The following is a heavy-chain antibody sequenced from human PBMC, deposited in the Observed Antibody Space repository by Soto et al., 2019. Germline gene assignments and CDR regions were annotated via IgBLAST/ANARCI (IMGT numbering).Heavy chain of an antibody. D-gene: IGHD3-3*01. V-gene: IGHV4-39*01. CDR3: ARLDFRSGYYGGRFDP. J-gene: IGHJ5*02. Sequence: SEALSITCTVSGDSVNNNDFYWAWIPQPPGKGLEWVVTIFYSGTSYHNPSLKGRITASVDRSENQFSLKLTSVTASDTAVYYCARLDFRSGYYGGRFDPWGQGTLVTVSS. CDR2: IFYSGTS. CDR1: GDSVNNNDFY.